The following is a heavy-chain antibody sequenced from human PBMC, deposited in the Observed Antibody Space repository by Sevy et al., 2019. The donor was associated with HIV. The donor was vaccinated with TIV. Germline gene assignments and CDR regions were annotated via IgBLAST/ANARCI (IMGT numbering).Heavy chain of an antibody. J-gene: IGHJ6*02. D-gene: IGHD6-13*01. CDR1: GFTFSSYA. CDR2: ISYDGSNK. CDR3: ARVGASSSWDGGSYGMDV. Sequence: GGSLRLSCAASGFTFSSYAMHWVRQAPGKGLEWVAVISYDGSNKYYADSVKGRFTISRDNSKNTLYLQMNNLRAEDTAVYYCARVGASSSWDGGSYGMDVWGQGTTVTVSS. V-gene: IGHV3-30-3*01.